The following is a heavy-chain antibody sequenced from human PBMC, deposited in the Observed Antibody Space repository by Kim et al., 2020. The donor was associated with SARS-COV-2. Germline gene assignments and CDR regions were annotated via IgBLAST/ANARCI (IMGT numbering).Heavy chain of an antibody. V-gene: IGHV1-8*01. CDR3: ARAVWFRELLPRYYFDY. Sequence: KFQGRVTMTRNTSISTAYMELSSLRSEDTAAYYCARAVWFRELLPRYYFDYWGQGTLVTVSS. J-gene: IGHJ4*02. D-gene: IGHD3-10*01.